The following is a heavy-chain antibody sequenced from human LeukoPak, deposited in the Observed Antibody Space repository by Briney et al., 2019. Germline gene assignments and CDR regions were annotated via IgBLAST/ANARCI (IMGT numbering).Heavy chain of an antibody. D-gene: IGHD5-18*01. J-gene: IGHJ5*02. CDR2: ISAYNGNT. CDR1: GYTFTSYG. V-gene: IGHV1-18*01. Sequence: GASVKVSCKASGYTFTSYGISWVRQAPRQGLEWMGWISAYNGNTNYAQKLQGRVTMTTDTSTSTAYMELRSLRSDDTAVYYCARSPTWDSDFYGYMGFDPWGQGTLVTVSS. CDR3: ARSPTWDSDFYGYMGFDP.